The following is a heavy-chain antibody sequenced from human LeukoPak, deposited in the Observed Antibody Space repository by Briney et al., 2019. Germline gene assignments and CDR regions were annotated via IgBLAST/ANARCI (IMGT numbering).Heavy chain of an antibody. CDR2: ISSSGSTI. CDR3: ARDRRAMVRGGPFDY. J-gene: IGHJ4*02. Sequence: PGRSLRLSCAASGFTFSDYYMSWIRQAPGKGLEWVSYISSSGSTIYYADSVKGRFTISRDNAKNSLYLQMNSLRAEDTAVYYCARDRRAMVRGGPFDYWGQGTLVTVSS. V-gene: IGHV3-11*01. CDR1: GFTFSDYY. D-gene: IGHD5-18*01.